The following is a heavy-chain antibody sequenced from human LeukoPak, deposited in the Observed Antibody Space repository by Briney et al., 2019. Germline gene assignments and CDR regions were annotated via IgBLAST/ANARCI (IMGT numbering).Heavy chain of an antibody. Sequence: GGPLPLSCAVSGIPFSSDYMSWVRQPPGKGLEWISAIYSGGGTYYADSVKGRFTISRDNPRTTVNLQMNSLSAEDTAVYYCARATTLGYYYGLDVWGQGTTVTVSS. D-gene: IGHD3-16*01. J-gene: IGHJ6*02. CDR3: ARATTLGYYYGLDV. CDR1: GIPFSSDY. V-gene: IGHV3-66*01. CDR2: IYSGGGT.